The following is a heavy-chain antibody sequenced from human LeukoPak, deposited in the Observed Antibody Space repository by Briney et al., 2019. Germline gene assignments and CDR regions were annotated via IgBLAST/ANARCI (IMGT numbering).Heavy chain of an antibody. CDR2: IIPIFGTA. CDR1: GGTFSSYS. J-gene: IGHJ3*02. Sequence: GASVKVSCKASGGTFSSYSISWVRQAPGQGLEWMGGIIPIFGTANYAQKFQSRVTITTDESTSTAYMELSSLRSEDTAVYYRARGLGGAFDIWGQGTMVTVSS. CDR3: ARGLGGAFDI. D-gene: IGHD3-16*01. V-gene: IGHV1-69*05.